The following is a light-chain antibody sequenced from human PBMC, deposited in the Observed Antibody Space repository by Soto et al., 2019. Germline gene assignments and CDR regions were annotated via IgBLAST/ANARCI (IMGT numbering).Light chain of an antibody. CDR2: DAS. J-gene: IGKJ1*01. Sequence: EVVLTQSPSTVSLSPGERATLSCRASQSVYTYLAWYQQKPGQAPRLLIFDASKRATGIPARFSGTGSGTDFTLPISSLEPEDVAVYYCQQRNNCPPVTFGQGTKVEIK. CDR3: QQRNNCPPVT. CDR1: QSVYTY. V-gene: IGKV3-11*01.